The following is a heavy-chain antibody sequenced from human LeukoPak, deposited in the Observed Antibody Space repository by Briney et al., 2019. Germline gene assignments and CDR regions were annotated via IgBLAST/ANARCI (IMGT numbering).Heavy chain of an antibody. D-gene: IGHD1-26*01. J-gene: IGHJ4*02. CDR1: GGSMTSNTYY. V-gene: IGHV4-39*07. Sequence: PSETLSLTCTVSGGSMTSNTYYWGWIRQPPGKGLEWIGSMYYRGSTYHNPSLKSRVTISVDTSKNQFSLKLSSVTAADTAVYYCATTTIRLGYWGQGTLVTVSS. CDR3: ATTTIRLGY. CDR2: MYYRGST.